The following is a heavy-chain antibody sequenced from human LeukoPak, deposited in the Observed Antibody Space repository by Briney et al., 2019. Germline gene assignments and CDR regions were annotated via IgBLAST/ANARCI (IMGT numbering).Heavy chain of an antibody. D-gene: IGHD1-26*01. CDR2: ISGSGGSI. CDR1: GFTFSSYV. V-gene: IGHV3-23*01. CDR3: ARRIVGQAPDY. J-gene: IGHJ4*02. Sequence: TGGSLRLSCAASGFTFSSYVMSWVRQAPGKGLEWVAIISGSGGSIFYTDSVKGRFTISRDNSKNTLYLQMSSLRAEDTAVYYCARRIVGQAPDYWGQGTLVTVSS.